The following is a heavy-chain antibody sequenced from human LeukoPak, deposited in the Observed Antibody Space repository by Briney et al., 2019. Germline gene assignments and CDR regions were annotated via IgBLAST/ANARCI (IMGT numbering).Heavy chain of an antibody. CDR2: INPNSGGT. Sequence: ASVKVSCKASGYTFTGYYMHWVRQAPGQGLEWMGWINPNSGGTNYAQKFQGRVTMTRDTSISTAYMELSRLRSDDTAVCYCARGYCSSTSCYTADYWGQGTLVTVSS. D-gene: IGHD2-2*02. V-gene: IGHV1-2*02. J-gene: IGHJ4*02. CDR1: GYTFTGYY. CDR3: ARGYCSSTSCYTADY.